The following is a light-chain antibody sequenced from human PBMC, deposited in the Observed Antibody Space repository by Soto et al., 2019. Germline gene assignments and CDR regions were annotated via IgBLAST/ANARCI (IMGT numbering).Light chain of an antibody. J-gene: IGLJ3*02. CDR1: SSDVGSYNL. Sequence: QSALTQPASVSGSPGQSITISCTGTSSDVGSYNLVSWYQQHPGKAPKLMIYEGSKRPSGVSNRFSGSKSGNTASLTISGIQAEDEADYYCCSYAGSSTSFGGETKLTVL. CDR2: EGS. V-gene: IGLV2-23*01. CDR3: CSYAGSSTS.